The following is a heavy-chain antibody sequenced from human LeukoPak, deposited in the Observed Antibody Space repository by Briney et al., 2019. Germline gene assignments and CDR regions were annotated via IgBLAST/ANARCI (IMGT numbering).Heavy chain of an antibody. CDR2: IYYSGST. CDR3: ARARYYYDSSGYPFDY. V-gene: IGHV4-59*01. D-gene: IGHD3-22*01. Sequence: SETLSLTCTVSGGSISSYYWSWIRQPPGKGLEWVGYIYYSGSTNYNPSLKSRVTISVDTSKNQFSLKLSSVTAADTAVYYCARARYYYDSSGYPFDYWGQGTLVTVSS. J-gene: IGHJ4*02. CDR1: GGSISSYY.